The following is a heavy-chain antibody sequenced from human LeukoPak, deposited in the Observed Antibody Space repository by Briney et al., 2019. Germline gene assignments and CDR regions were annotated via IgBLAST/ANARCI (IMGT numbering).Heavy chain of an antibody. D-gene: IGHD3-10*01. CDR1: GFTLSTDG. CDR3: AKGHDTSTWFGTWLDP. J-gene: IGHJ5*02. CDR2: ISSDGSNE. V-gene: IGHV3-30*18. Sequence: PGRPLRLSCGASGFTLSTDGMHWVRQTPDKGLEWVAVISSDGSNENYADSVKGRFIISRDNSKNTLFLRMNNLTPEDTAVYYCAKGHDTSTWFGTWLDPWGQGTLVTVSS.